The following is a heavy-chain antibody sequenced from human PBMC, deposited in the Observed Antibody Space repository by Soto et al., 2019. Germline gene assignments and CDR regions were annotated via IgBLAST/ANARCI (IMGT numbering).Heavy chain of an antibody. D-gene: IGHD6-19*01. Sequence: GGSLRLSCAASGFTFSSYAMSWVRQAPGKGLEWVSAISGSGGSTYYADSVKGRFTISRDNSKNTLYLQMNSLRAEDTAVYYCAKELGFGQWLERSWFDPWGQGTLVTVSS. CDR1: GFTFSSYA. CDR2: ISGSGGST. V-gene: IGHV3-23*01. J-gene: IGHJ5*02. CDR3: AKELGFGQWLERSWFDP.